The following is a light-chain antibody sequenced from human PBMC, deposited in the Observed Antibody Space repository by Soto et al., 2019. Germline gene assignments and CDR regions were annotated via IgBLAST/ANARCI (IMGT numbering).Light chain of an antibody. CDR2: KAS. Sequence: DIQMTQSSSTLSASVGDRVTITCRASQSISNRLAWYQQKPGKAPKLLIYKASTLESGVPSRFSGSGSGTEFTLTLSSLQPDDFATYYCQQYDTYSWTFGQGTKVEIK. CDR1: QSISNR. CDR3: QQYDTYSWT. V-gene: IGKV1-5*03. J-gene: IGKJ1*01.